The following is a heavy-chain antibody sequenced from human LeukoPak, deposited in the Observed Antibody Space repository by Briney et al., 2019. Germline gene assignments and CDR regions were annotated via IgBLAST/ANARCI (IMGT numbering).Heavy chain of an antibody. CDR1: RFTFSSYA. J-gene: IGHJ1*01. D-gene: IGHD3-22*01. CDR2: IGGSGGST. CDR3: AKDWEYYDSSGYKSFAKYFRH. V-gene: IGHV3-23*01. Sequence: PGGSLRLSCAASRFTFSSYAMSWVRQAPGKGLEWISSIGGSGGSTYYADSVRGRFTISRDNSKNTLYLQMNSLKAEDTALYYCAKDWEYYDSSGYKSFAKYFRHWGQGTLVTVSS.